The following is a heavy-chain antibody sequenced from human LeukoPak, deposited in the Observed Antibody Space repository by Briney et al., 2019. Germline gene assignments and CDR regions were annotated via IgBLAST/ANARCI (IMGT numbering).Heavy chain of an antibody. D-gene: IGHD3-16*01. CDR3: ARGAYVAAPYAFDI. V-gene: IGHV1-24*01. CDR1: GYTLTELS. J-gene: IGHJ3*02. CDR2: FDPEDGET. Sequence: VASVKVSCKVSGYTLTELSVDWVRQAPGKGLEWMGGFDPEDGETIYAQKFQGWVTMTRDTSISTAYMELSRLRSDDTAVYYCARGAYVAAPYAFDIWGQGTMVTVSS.